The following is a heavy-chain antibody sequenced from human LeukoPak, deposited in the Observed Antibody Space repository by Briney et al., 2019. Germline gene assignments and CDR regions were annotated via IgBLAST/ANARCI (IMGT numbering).Heavy chain of an antibody. J-gene: IGHJ4*02. V-gene: IGHV5-51*01. Sequence: GESLKISCKGFGYTFATYWIGWVRQMPGKGPEWMGTIYPSDSDTRYSPSFQGHVTISADKSITTACLQWSSLKASDTAMYYCARPHSSGYYWDYFDYWGQGTLVTVSS. CDR2: IYPSDSDT. CDR1: GYTFATYW. CDR3: ARPHSSGYYWDYFDY. D-gene: IGHD3-22*01.